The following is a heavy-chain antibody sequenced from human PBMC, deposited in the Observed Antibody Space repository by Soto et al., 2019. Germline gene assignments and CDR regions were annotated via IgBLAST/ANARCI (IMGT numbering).Heavy chain of an antibody. J-gene: IGHJ3*02. D-gene: IGHD5-18*01. CDR3: AKVGYSYGDAFDI. CDR1: GFTFSSYG. V-gene: IGHV3-30*18. CDR2: ISYDGSNK. Sequence: QVQLVESGGGVVQPGRSLRLSCAASGFTFSSYGMHWVRQAPGKGLEWVAVISYDGSNKYYADSVKGRFTISRDNSKNTLYLQRNSLRAEDPAVYYCAKVGYSYGDAFDIWGQGTMVTVSS.